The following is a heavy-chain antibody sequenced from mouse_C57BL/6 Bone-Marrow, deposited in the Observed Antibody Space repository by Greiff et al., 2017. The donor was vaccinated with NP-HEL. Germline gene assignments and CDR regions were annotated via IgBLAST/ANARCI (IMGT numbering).Heavy chain of an antibody. V-gene: IGHV1-12*01. CDR1: GYTFTSYN. Sequence: SGAELVRPGASVKMSCKASGYTFTSYNMHWVKQTPRQGLEWIGAICPGNGDTSYNQKFKGKATLTVDKSSSTAYMQLSSLTSEDSAVYFCSISVYDWFAYWGQGTLVTVSA. CDR2: ICPGNGDT. CDR3: SISVYDWFAY. J-gene: IGHJ3*01. D-gene: IGHD2-12*01.